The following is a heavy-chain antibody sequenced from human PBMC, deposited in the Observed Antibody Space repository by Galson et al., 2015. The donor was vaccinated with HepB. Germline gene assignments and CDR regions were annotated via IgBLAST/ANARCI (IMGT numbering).Heavy chain of an antibody. CDR3: ARLYDSSGYSTQR. CDR2: IIPILGIA. Sequence: SVKASCKASGGTFSSYTISWVRQAPGQGLEWMGRIIPILGIANYAQKFQGRVTITADKSTSTAYMELSSLRSEDTAVYYCARLYDSSGYSTQRWGQGTLVTVSS. V-gene: IGHV1-69*02. CDR1: GGTFSSYT. J-gene: IGHJ4*02. D-gene: IGHD3-22*01.